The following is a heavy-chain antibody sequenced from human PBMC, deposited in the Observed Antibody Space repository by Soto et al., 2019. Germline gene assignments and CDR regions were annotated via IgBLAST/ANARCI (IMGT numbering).Heavy chain of an antibody. Sequence: QVQLVESGGGVVQPGRSLRLSCAASGFTFSSYGMHWVRQAPGKGLEWVAVISYDGSNKYYADSVKGRFTISRDNSKNTLYLQMNSLRAEDTAVYYCAKDFRAGYYDSSGYYRVDYFDYWGQGTLVTVSS. J-gene: IGHJ4*02. CDR3: AKDFRAGYYDSSGYYRVDYFDY. V-gene: IGHV3-30*18. D-gene: IGHD3-22*01. CDR1: GFTFSSYG. CDR2: ISYDGSNK.